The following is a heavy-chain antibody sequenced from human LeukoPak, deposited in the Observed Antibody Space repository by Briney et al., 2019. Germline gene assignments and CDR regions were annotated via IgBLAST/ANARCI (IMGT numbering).Heavy chain of an antibody. D-gene: IGHD2-15*01. CDR3: AREARHCSGGSCYYGDAPPHFDY. CDR2: IYYSGST. Sequence: SQTLSLTCTVSGGSISSGGYYWSWIRQHPGKGLEWIGYIYYSGSTYYNPSLKGRVTISVDTSKNQFSLKLSSVTAADTAVYYCAREARHCSGGSCYYGDAPPHFDYWGQGTLVTVSS. CDR1: GGSISSGGYY. V-gene: IGHV4-31*03. J-gene: IGHJ4*02.